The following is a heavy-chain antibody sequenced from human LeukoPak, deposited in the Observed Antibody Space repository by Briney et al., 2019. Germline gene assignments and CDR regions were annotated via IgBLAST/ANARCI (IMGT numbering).Heavy chain of an antibody. D-gene: IGHD4-17*01. V-gene: IGHV4-34*01. J-gene: IGHJ5*02. Sequence: SETLSLTCAVYGGSFSGYYWSWIRQPPGKGLEWIGEINHSGSTNYNPSLKSRVTISVDTSKNQFSLKLSSVTAADTAVYYCAIGMTTVTPFDPWGQGTLVTVSS. CDR1: GGSFSGYY. CDR3: AIGMTTVTPFDP. CDR2: INHSGST.